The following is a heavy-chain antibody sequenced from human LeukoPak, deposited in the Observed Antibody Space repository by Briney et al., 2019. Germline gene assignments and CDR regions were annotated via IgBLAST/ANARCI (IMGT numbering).Heavy chain of an antibody. V-gene: IGHV1-69*05. CDR1: GGTSSSYA. CDR3: AIGITGTRSRIDY. Sequence: ASVKVSCKASGGTSSSYAISWVRQAPGQGLEWMGGIIPIFGTANYAQKFQGRVTITTDESTSTAYMELSSLRSEDTAVYYCAIGITGTRSRIDYWGQGTLVTVSS. J-gene: IGHJ4*02. CDR2: IIPIFGTA. D-gene: IGHD1-7*01.